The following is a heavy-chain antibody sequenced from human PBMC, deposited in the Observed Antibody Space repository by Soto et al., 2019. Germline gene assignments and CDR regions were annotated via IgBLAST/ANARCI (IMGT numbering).Heavy chain of an antibody. J-gene: IGHJ6*02. V-gene: IGHV4-30-2*01. CDR1: GGSISSGGYS. CDR3: ASAHYGDYGYGMDV. CDR2: IYHSGST. D-gene: IGHD4-17*01. Sequence: QLQLQESGSGLVKPSQTLSLTCAVSGGSISSGGYSWSWIRQPPGKGLEWIGYIYHSGSTYYNPSLKSRVTISVDRSKNQFSLTLSAVTAADTAVYYCASAHYGDYGYGMDVWGQGTTVTVSS.